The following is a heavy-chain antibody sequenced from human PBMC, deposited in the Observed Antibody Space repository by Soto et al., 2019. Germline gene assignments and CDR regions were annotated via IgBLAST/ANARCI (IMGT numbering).Heavy chain of an antibody. V-gene: IGHV3-30*18. CDR3: AQVGAAAAMQDY. CDR1: GFTFSSYG. CDR2: ISYDGSNK. D-gene: IGHD6-13*01. J-gene: IGHJ4*02. Sequence: QVQLVESGGGVVQPGRSLRLSCAASGFTFSSYGMHWVRQAPGKGLEWVAVISYDGSNKYYADSVKGRFTISRDNSKNTLYLQMNSLRAEDTAVYYCAQVGAAAAMQDYWGQGTLVTVSS.